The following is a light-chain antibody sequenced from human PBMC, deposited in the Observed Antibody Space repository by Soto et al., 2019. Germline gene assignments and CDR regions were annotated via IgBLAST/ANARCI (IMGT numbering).Light chain of an antibody. V-gene: IGLV1-36*01. CDR1: TSNIGNNP. CDR2: YDD. CDR3: ASWDDSLNGPV. J-gene: IGLJ2*01. Sequence: QSVLTQPPSVSEAPRQRVTISCSGSTSNIGNNPVSWYQQLPGETPKLLIYYDDLLPSGVSDRFSGSRSGTSASLAISGLQSEDEAVYHCASWDDSLNGPVFGGGTKLTVL.